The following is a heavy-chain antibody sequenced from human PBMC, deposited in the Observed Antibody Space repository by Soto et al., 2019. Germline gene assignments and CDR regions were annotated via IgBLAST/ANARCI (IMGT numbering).Heavy chain of an antibody. CDR3: ARDFCPVPTCYEL. D-gene: IGHD2-2*01. J-gene: IGHJ4*02. CDR2: IDYNEINQ. Sequence: GGSLRLSCVASVFTFSNYGMHLVRQARGKGLEWVAGIDYNEINQYYIDPVKGRFTISRDQSKNTMYLQMNSLRAEDTAVYYCARDFCPVPTCYELWGQGVMVTVSS. V-gene: IGHV3-33*01. CDR1: VFTFSNYG.